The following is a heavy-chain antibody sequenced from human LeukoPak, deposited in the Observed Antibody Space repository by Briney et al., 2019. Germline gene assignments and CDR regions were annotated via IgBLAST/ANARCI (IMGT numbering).Heavy chain of an antibody. D-gene: IGHD6-13*01. CDR2: IIGVGDST. J-gene: IGHJ4*02. V-gene: IGHV3-23*01. CDR3: AKGSSSSRPYYFDY. Sequence: HPGGSLRLSCAASGFTFSSYVMSWVRQAPGKGLEWVSAIIGVGDSTYYAESVKGRFTISRDNSENTLYLQMNSLRAEDTAVYYCAKGSSSSRPYYFDYWGQGTLVTVSS. CDR1: GFTFSSYV.